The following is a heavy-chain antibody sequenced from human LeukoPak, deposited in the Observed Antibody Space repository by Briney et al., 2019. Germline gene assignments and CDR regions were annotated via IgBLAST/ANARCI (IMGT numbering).Heavy chain of an antibody. CDR1: GGSMINNY. D-gene: IGHD1-26*01. CDR3: ARDPLGRAPFDP. J-gene: IGHJ5*02. V-gene: IGHV4-59*01. Sequence: SETLSLTCTVSGGSMINNYWSWIRQPPGKGLEWIGYIYQTGDSNHNPSLKSRVTISVDTSKNQFSLKLSSVTAADTAVYYCARDPLGRAPFDPWGQGTLVTVSS. CDR2: IYQTGDS.